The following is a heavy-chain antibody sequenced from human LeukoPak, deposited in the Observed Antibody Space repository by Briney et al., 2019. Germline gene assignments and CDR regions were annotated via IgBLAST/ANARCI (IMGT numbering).Heavy chain of an antibody. V-gene: IGHV3-30-3*01. CDR2: ISYDGSNK. J-gene: IGHJ4*02. CDR1: GFTFSSYA. Sequence: GGSLRLSCAASGFTFSSYAMHWVRQAPGKGLEWVAVISYDGSNKYYADSVKGRFTISRDNSKNTLYLQMNSLRAEDTAVYYCAREGYGDYTDTFDYWGQGTLVTVSS. D-gene: IGHD4-17*01. CDR3: AREGYGDYTDTFDY.